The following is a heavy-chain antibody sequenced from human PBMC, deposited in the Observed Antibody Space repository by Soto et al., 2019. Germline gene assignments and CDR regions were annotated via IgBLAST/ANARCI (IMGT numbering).Heavy chain of an antibody. Sequence: ASETLSLTCSASGGSITSSSHFWGWVRQPPGKGLEWIGTIYFTGNTYYTPSLKSRLTMSIDTSKNEFSLRLNSVTAADTAVYYCAGQTFTIAAASYGRSNWFGPWGPGTLVTVSS. CDR1: GGSITSSSHF. CDR3: AGQTFTIAAASYGRSNWFGP. J-gene: IGHJ5*02. CDR2: IYFTGNT. D-gene: IGHD6-25*01. V-gene: IGHV4-39*01.